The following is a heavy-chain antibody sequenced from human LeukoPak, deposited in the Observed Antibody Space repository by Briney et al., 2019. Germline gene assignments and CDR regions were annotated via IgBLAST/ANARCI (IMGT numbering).Heavy chain of an antibody. Sequence: SETLSLTCAVYGGSFSGYYWSWIRQPPGKGLEWIGEINHSGSTNYNPSLKSRVTISVDTSKNQFSLKLSSVTAADTAVYYCARGEGRYCSSTSCRYNWFDPWGQGTLVTVSS. CDR3: ARGEGRYCSSTSCRYNWFDP. J-gene: IGHJ5*02. CDR1: GGSFSGYY. D-gene: IGHD2-2*01. V-gene: IGHV4-34*01. CDR2: INHSGST.